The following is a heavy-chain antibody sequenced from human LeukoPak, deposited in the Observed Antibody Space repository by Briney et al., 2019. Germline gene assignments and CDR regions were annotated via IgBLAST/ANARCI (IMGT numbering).Heavy chain of an antibody. J-gene: IGHJ3*02. CDR2: ISSSGRTT. Sequence: GGSLRLSCAASGLTFTNYEMNWVRQAPGQGLEWVTYISSSGRTTYYADSVKGRFTISRDNAKNSVYLQMNSLRAEDTAVYYCARESGGGSHEGNAFDIWGQGRMVTVSS. D-gene: IGHD1-26*01. CDR1: GLTFTNYE. CDR3: ARESGGGSHEGNAFDI. V-gene: IGHV3-48*03.